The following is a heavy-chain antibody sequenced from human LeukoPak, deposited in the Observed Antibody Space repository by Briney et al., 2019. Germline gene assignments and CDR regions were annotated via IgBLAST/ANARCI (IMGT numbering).Heavy chain of an antibody. CDR3: ATYSSGWYYAFDI. J-gene: IGHJ3*02. CDR2: IWPGDSDT. CDR1: GYSFTSYR. D-gene: IGHD6-19*01. V-gene: IGHV5-51*01. Sequence: GESLKISCKGSGYSFTSYRIGWVRQMPGKGLEWMGIIWPGDSDTRYSPSFQGQVTISADKSITTAYLQWSSLKASDTAMYYCATYSSGWYYAFDIWGQGTMVTVSS.